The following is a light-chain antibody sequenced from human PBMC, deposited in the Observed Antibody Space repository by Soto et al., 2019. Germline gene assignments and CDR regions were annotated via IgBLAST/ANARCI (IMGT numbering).Light chain of an antibody. CDR2: AAS. Sequence: DIQMTQSPSSLSASVGDRVTITCRASQSISNDLNWYQQKPGKAPKLLIYAASSLQSGVPSRFSGGGSGTDFTLTISSLQPEDFATYSCQQSYTTLFTFGPGTNVDIK. V-gene: IGKV1-39*01. CDR3: QQSYTTLFT. CDR1: QSISND. J-gene: IGKJ3*01.